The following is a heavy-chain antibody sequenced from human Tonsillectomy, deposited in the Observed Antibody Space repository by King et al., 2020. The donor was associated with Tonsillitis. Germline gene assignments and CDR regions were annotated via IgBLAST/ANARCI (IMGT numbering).Heavy chain of an antibody. J-gene: IGHJ4*02. CDR2: IGGNGGST. CDR1: GFTFSSYA. CDR3: VRDPRRDGYNHCDY. Sequence: VQLVESGGALVQPGGSLRLSCAASGFTFSSYAMSWVRQAPGKGLEWVSAIGGNGGSTYYADSVKGRFTISRDNSKNTLYLQMNSLRAEDTAVYYCVRDPRRDGYNHCDYWGQGTLVTVSS. D-gene: IGHD5-24*01. V-gene: IGHV3-23*04.